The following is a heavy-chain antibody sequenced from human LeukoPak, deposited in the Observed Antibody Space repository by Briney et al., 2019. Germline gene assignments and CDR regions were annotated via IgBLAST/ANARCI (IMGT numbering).Heavy chain of an antibody. Sequence: SVKVSCKAPGGTFSSYAISWVRQAPGQGLEWMGRIIPIFGIANYAQKFQGRVTITADKSTSTAYMELSSLRSEDTAVYYCAITGGYSSGYYFDYWGQGTLVTVSS. CDR1: GGTFSSYA. CDR2: IIPIFGIA. V-gene: IGHV1-69*04. D-gene: IGHD3-22*01. CDR3: AITGGYSSGYYFDY. J-gene: IGHJ4*02.